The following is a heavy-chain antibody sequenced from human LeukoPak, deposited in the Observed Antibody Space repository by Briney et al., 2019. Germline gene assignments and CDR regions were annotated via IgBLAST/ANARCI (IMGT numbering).Heavy chain of an antibody. D-gene: IGHD3-10*01. CDR3: ARLSAYYYGSYFYYYMDV. CDR1: GFTFSSYS. CDR2: ISSSSSYI. J-gene: IGHJ6*03. Sequence: GGSLRLSCAASGFTFSSYSMNWVRQAPGKGLEWVSSISSSSSYIYYADSVKGRFTISRYNAKNSLYLQMNSLRAEDTAVYYCARLSAYYYGSYFYYYMDVWGKGTTVTVSS. V-gene: IGHV3-21*01.